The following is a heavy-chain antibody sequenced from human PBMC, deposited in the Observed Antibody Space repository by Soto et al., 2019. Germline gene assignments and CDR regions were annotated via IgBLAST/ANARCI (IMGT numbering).Heavy chain of an antibody. CDR2: IKSKTDGGTT. CDR3: TTDTHYYDSSGYDY. Sequence: GESLKISCAASGFTFSNAWMSWVRQAPGKGLEWVGRIKSKTDGGTTDYAAPVKGRFTISRDDSKNTLYLQMNSLKTEDTAVYYCTTDTHYYDSSGYDYWGQGTLVTVSS. V-gene: IGHV3-15*01. J-gene: IGHJ4*02. CDR1: GFTFSNAW. D-gene: IGHD3-22*01.